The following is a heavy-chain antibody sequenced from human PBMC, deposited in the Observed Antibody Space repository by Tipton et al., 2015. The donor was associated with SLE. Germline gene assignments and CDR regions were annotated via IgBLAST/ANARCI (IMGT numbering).Heavy chain of an antibody. CDR3: ARDYYGSGFDAFDI. Sequence: LRLSCTVSGDSISSGGSYWSWIRLPAGKGLEWIGRIYTSGSTNYNPSLKSRVSISVDTSKDQFSLKLSSVTAADTAVYYCARDYYGSGFDAFDIWGQGTMVTVSS. J-gene: IGHJ3*02. CDR1: GDSISSGGSY. CDR2: IYTSGST. V-gene: IGHV4-61*02. D-gene: IGHD3-10*01.